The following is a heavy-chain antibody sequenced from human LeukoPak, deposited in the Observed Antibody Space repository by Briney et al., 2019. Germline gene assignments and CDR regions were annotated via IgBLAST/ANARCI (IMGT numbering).Heavy chain of an antibody. D-gene: IGHD3-22*01. CDR2: INPSGGST. Sequence: ASVKVSCKASGYTFTSYYMHWVRQAPGQGLEWMGIINPSGGSTSYAQKLQGRVTMTRDTSTSTVYMELSSLRSEDTAVYYCASPTNDYYDSSGYSLYIWGQGTMVTVSS. V-gene: IGHV1-46*01. CDR1: GYTFTSYY. CDR3: ASPTNDYYDSSGYSLYI. J-gene: IGHJ3*02.